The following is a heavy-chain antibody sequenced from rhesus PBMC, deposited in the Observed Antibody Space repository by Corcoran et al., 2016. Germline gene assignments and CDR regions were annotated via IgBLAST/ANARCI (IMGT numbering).Heavy chain of an antibody. J-gene: IGHJ4*01. CDR2: IHGNSATT. V-gene: IGHV4S9*01. CDR3: TRGISY. D-gene: IGHD3-3*01. Sequence: QVQLQESGPGLVQPSETLSLTCAVSGGPISAHYYWTRILKPPGGGLEWIGDIHGNSATTYYKSSLKCRVSISKDTSKNQFLLNLGSVTAADTAVYYCTRGISYWGQGVLVTVSS. CDR1: GGPISAHYY.